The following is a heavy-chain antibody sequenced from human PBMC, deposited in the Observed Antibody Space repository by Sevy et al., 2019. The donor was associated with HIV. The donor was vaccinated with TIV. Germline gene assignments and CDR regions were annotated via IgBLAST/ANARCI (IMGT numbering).Heavy chain of an antibody. Sequence: GGSLRLSCAASGFTFSNYAMHWVRQSPGKGLEWVALISYDGGIKFYADSVKGRFTISRDNSKNTLDLEMNSLRIEDTAVYYCSQDLQRGVDYGLDVWGQGTTVTVSS. CDR3: SQDLQRGVDYGLDV. CDR1: GFTFSNYA. J-gene: IGHJ6*02. D-gene: IGHD1-1*01. CDR2: ISYDGGIK. V-gene: IGHV3-30*18.